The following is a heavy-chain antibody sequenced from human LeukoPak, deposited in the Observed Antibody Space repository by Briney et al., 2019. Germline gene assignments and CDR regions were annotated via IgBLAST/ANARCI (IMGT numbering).Heavy chain of an antibody. V-gene: IGHV4-39*01. CDR2: IYYSGST. D-gene: IGHD3/OR15-3a*01. CDR3: ARQTGSGLFILP. CDR1: GGSISSSSYY. Sequence: SETLSLTCTVSGGSISSSSYYWGWIRQPPGKGLEWIGSIYYSGSTYYNPSLKSRVSISIDTSKNQFSLKLTSVTAADTAVYYCARQTGSGLFILPGGQGTLVTVSS. J-gene: IGHJ4*02.